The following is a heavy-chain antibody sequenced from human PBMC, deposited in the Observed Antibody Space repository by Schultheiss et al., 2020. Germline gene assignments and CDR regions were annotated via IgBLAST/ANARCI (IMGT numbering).Heavy chain of an antibody. CDR3: AKQAPSNWYGY. D-gene: IGHD6-13*01. CDR1: GFTFSSYA. V-gene: IGHV3-23*03. CDR2: IYSGGST. J-gene: IGHJ4*02. Sequence: GGSLRLSCAASGFTFSSYAMSWVRQAPGKGLVWVSVIYSGGSTYYADSVRGRFTISRDNAKNTLYLQMNSLRAEDTAVYYCAKQAPSNWYGYWGQGTLVTVSS.